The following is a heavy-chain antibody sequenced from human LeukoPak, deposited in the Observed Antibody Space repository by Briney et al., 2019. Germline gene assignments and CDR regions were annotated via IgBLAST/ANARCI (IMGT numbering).Heavy chain of an antibody. CDR2: ICYSGST. Sequence: SETLSRTRTGSGCSISSYYWSWIRQPPGKGLEWIGYICYSGSTNYNPSLKSRVTISVDTSKNQFSLKLSSVTAADTAVYYCARDQGYSSSWTYWYFDLWGRGTLVTVSS. D-gene: IGHD6-13*01. J-gene: IGHJ2*01. CDR3: ARDQGYSSSWTYWYFDL. V-gene: IGHV4-59*01. CDR1: GCSISSYY.